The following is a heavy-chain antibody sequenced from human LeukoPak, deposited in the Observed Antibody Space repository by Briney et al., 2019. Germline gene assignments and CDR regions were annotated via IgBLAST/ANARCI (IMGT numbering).Heavy chain of an antibody. Sequence: SETLSLTCTVSGGSISSGDYYWSWIRQPPGKGLEWIGYIYYSGSTYYNPSLKSRVTISVNTSKNQFSLKLSSVTAADTAVYYCARAPRGNWFDPWGQGTLVTVSS. D-gene: IGHD3-10*01. CDR2: IYYSGST. J-gene: IGHJ5*02. CDR3: ARAPRGNWFDP. V-gene: IGHV4-30-4*01. CDR1: GGSISSGDYY.